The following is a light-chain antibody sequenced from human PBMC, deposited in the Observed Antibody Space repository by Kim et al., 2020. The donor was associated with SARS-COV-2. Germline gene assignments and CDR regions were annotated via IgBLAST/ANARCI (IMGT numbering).Light chain of an antibody. CDR2: GAS. Sequence: DIQMTQSPSSLSASVGDRVTITCRASQSIRNYVNWYQHKPGKAPKLLIYGASNLHSGVPSRFSGSGSGTDFTFTITSLQPEDFATYYCQQSYIPPRTLGGGTKVDIK. V-gene: IGKV1-39*01. CDR1: QSIRNY. CDR3: QQSYIPPRT. J-gene: IGKJ4*01.